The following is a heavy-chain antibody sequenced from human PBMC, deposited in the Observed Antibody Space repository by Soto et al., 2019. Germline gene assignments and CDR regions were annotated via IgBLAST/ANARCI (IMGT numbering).Heavy chain of an antibody. V-gene: IGHV3-23*01. CDR2: ISGSGGST. CDR1: EFNFSSYA. Sequence: EVQLLESGGGLVQPGGSLRLSCAASEFNFSSYAMSWVRQAPEKGLEWVSAISGSGGSTYYADSVKGRFTISRDNSKNTLYLQMNSLRVEDTAVYFCAKDADGVLRFLEWFDYWGQGTLVTVSS. D-gene: IGHD3-3*01. J-gene: IGHJ4*02. CDR3: AKDADGVLRFLEWFDY.